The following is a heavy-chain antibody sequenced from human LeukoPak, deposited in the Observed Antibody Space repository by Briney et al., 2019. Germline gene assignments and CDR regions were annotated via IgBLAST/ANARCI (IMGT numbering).Heavy chain of an antibody. J-gene: IGHJ4*02. CDR1: GGSISSYY. CDR2: IYYSGST. V-gene: IGHV4-59*01. CDR3: ARDRLRWPKIDY. D-gene: IGHD4-23*01. Sequence: SETLSLTCTVSGGSISSYYWSWIRQPPGKGLEWIGYIYYSGSTNYNPSLKSRVTISVDTSKNQFSLKLSSVTAADTAVYYCARDRLRWPKIDYWGQGTLVTVSS.